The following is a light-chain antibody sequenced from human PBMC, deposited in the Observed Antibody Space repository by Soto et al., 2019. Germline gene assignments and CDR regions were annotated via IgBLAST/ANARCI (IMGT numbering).Light chain of an antibody. J-gene: IGKJ5*01. V-gene: IGKV1-39*01. CDR2: AAS. CDR1: QSISTF. CDR3: QQSYNTPPIT. Sequence: DIQMNPAPSSLSSSRGDRVTITCRASQSISTFLNWYQLKPGKAPKLLIYAASNLQSEDPSRLSGGGSGTEVTLTINTLQTEDCGTYYCQQSYNTPPITFGQGTRLEI.